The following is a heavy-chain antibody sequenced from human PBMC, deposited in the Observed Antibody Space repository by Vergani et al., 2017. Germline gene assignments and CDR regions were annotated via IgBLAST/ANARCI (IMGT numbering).Heavy chain of an antibody. CDR1: GFTFSSYE. Sequence: EVQLVESGGGLVQPGGSLRLSCAASGFTFSSYEMNWVRQAPGKGLEWVSYISSSGSTIYYADSVKGRFTISRDNAKNSLYLQMNSLRAEETDVYYCARVITGNYYYYYYMDVWGKGTTVTVSS. CDR3: ARVITGNYYYYYYMDV. V-gene: IGHV3-48*03. D-gene: IGHD1-20*01. CDR2: ISSSGSTI. J-gene: IGHJ6*03.